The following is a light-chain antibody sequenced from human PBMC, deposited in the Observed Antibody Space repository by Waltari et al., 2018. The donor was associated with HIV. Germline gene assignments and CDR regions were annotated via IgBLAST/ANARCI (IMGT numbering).Light chain of an antibody. CDR2: KAS. V-gene: IGKV1-5*03. CDR3: QQYYSYLLT. J-gene: IGKJ4*01. CDR1: QSIGDY. Sequence: DIQMTQSPFTLPASVGDRVTITCRASQSIGDYLAWYQQKPGKPPRFLIYKASNLESGVPSRFSGSGSGTEFTLTITGLQPDDFATYFCQQYYSYLLTFGGGTKVEI.